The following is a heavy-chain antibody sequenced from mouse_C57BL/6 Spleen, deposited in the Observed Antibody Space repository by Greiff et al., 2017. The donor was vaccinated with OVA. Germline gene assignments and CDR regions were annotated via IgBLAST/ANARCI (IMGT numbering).Heavy chain of an antibody. D-gene: IGHD4-1*01. V-gene: IGHV1-82*01. J-gene: IGHJ2*01. Sequence: QVQLQQSGPELVKPGASVKISCKASGYAFSSSWMNWVKQRPGKGLEWIGRIYPGDGDTNYNGKFKGKATLTADKSSSTAYMQLSSLTSEDSAVYFCAREGMGREGYWGQGTTLTVSS. CDR1: GYAFSSSW. CDR3: AREGMGREGY. CDR2: IYPGDGDT.